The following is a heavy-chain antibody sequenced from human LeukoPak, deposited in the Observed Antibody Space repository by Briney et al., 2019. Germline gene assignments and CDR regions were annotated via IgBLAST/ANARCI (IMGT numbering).Heavy chain of an antibody. Sequence: PGGSLRLSCAASGFSFSAYYMNWVRQAPGKGPEWLANINQAGSVQNYVDSVRGRFTISRDNAKNSLYLEMNSLRDEDTAVYYCATSRGYDFDYWGQGTLVTVSS. J-gene: IGHJ4*02. CDR1: GFSFSAYY. V-gene: IGHV3-7*02. CDR2: INQAGSVQ. D-gene: IGHD2-15*01. CDR3: ATSRGYDFDY.